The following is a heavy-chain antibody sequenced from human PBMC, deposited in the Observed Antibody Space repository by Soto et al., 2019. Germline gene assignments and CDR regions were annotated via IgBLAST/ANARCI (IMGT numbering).Heavy chain of an antibody. V-gene: IGHV1-69*13. D-gene: IGHD3-9*01. Sequence: ASVKVSCKASGGTFSSYAISWVRQAPGQGLEWMGGIIPIFGTANYAQKFQGRVTITADESTSTAYMELSSLRSGDTAVYYCARLYYDILTGSHPWGQGTLVTVSS. CDR3: ARLYYDILTGSHP. CDR1: GGTFSSYA. CDR2: IIPIFGTA. J-gene: IGHJ5*02.